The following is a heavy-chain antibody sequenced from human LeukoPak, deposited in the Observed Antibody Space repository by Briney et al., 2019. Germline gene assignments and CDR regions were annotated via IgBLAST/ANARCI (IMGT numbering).Heavy chain of an antibody. CDR1: GASFSGYY. D-gene: IGHD3-16*02. CDR3: ARVARNYDYVWGSYRYPYYYMDV. Sequence: KPSETLSLTCAVYGASFSGYYWSWIRQPPGKGLEWIGEINHSGSINYNPSLKSRFTISVDTSKNQFSLKLSSVTAADTAVYYCARVARNYDYVWGSYRYPYYYMDVWGKGTTVTVSS. J-gene: IGHJ6*03. V-gene: IGHV4-34*01. CDR2: INHSGSI.